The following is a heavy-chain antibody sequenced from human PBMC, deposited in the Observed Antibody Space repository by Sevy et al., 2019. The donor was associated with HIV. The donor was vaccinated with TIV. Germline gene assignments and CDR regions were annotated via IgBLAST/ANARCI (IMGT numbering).Heavy chain of an antibody. CDR2: INTNTGNP. V-gene: IGHV7-4-1*02. CDR1: GYTFTSYA. J-gene: IGHJ4*02. D-gene: IGHD3-3*01. Sequence: ASVKVSCKVSGYTFTSYAMNWVRQAPGQGLEWMGWINTNTGNPTYAQGFTGRFVFSLDTSVSTAYLQISSLKAEDTAVYYCARDRGFLEWLSPNRYFDYWGQGTLVTVSS. CDR3: ARDRGFLEWLSPNRYFDY.